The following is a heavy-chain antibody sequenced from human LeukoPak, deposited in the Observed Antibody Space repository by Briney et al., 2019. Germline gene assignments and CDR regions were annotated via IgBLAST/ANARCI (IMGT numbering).Heavy chain of an antibody. J-gene: IGHJ4*02. D-gene: IGHD6-19*01. CDR2: IYYSGST. V-gene: IGHV4-39*07. CDR3: ARVWGKSAVAGLVDY. CDR1: GGSISSSSYY. Sequence: SETLSLTCTVSGGSISSSSYYWSWIRQPPGKGLEWIGSIYYSGSTYYNPSLKSRVTISVDTSKNQFSLKLSSVTAADTAVYYCARVWGKSAVAGLVDYWGQGTLVTVSS.